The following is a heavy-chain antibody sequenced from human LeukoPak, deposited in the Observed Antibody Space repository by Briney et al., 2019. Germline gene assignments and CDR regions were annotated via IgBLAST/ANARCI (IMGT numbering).Heavy chain of an antibody. CDR1: GYTFTSYD. Sequence: GSVKVSCKASGYTFTSYDINWVRQSTGQGLEWMGWMNPNSGNTGYAQKFQGRVTMTRNTSISTAYMELSSLRSEDTAVYYCARGYQEMVYAIRRYYGMDVWGQGTTVTVSS. CDR3: ARGYQEMVYAIRRYYGMDV. D-gene: IGHD2-8*01. V-gene: IGHV1-8*01. J-gene: IGHJ6*02. CDR2: MNPNSGNT.